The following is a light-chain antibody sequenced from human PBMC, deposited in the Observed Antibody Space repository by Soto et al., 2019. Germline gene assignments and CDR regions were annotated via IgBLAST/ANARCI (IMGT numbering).Light chain of an antibody. CDR2: DVS. CDR3: CSSAGTYIYV. V-gene: IGLV2-11*01. CDR1: SSDVGGYNY. Sequence: LTQPRSVSGSPGQSVTISCTGTSSDVGGYNYVSWYQHHPGKAPKLMIYDVSKRPSGVPDRFSGSKSGNTASLSISGLQAEDEAEYYCCSSAGTYIYVFGTGTKVTVL. J-gene: IGLJ1*01.